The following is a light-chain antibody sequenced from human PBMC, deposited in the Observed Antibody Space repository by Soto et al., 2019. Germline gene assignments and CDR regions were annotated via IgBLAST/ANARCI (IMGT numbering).Light chain of an antibody. CDR3: QRDNIWWT. CDR1: QSISSW. V-gene: IGKV1-5*03. Sequence: DIQMTQSPSTLSASVGDRVTITCRASQSISSWLAWYQQKPGKAPKLLIYKATSLQSEVPSRFSGSGSGTEFALSICGLQPDDYATYFGQRDNIWWTFGQGTKHEIK. J-gene: IGKJ2*02. CDR2: KAT.